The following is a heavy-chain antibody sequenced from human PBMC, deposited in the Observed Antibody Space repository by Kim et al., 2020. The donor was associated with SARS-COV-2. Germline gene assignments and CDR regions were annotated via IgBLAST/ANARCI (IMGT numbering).Heavy chain of an antibody. J-gene: IGHJ3*02. D-gene: IGHD6-19*01. CDR3: TTPVLYGSAWYNAFEI. V-gene: IGHV3-15*01. Sequence: ARVKGRYTISRDDSKTTLYLQMNSRKTEDTAVYYCTTPVLYGSAWYNAFEIWGQGTMVTVSS.